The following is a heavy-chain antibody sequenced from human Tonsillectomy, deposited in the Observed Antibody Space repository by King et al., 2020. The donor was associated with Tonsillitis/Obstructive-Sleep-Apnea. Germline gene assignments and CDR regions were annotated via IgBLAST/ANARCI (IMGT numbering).Heavy chain of an antibody. D-gene: IGHD1-1*01. CDR1: GDSISNYH. Sequence: QLQESGPGLVKPSETLSLTCTVSGDSISNYHWSWIRQPPGKGLEWIGYIYYSGSTTYNPSLKSRVTISLDTSKNQFSLKLSSVTAADTAVYYCARRVPPEDYRDVWGKGTTVTVSS. J-gene: IGHJ6*03. CDR3: ARRVPPEDYRDV. V-gene: IGHV4-59*01. CDR2: IYYSGST.